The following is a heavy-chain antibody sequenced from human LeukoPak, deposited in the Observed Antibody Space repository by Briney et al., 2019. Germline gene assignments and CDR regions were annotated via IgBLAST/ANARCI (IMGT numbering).Heavy chain of an antibody. CDR3: ARARYSSSSYYFDY. V-gene: IGHV3-7*04. D-gene: IGHD6-6*01. Sequence: GESLRLSCAASGFPFSTYWMSWVRQAPGKGLEWVANINQDGTEKYYVDSVKGRFTISRDYAKNSLYLQMNSLRAEDTAVYYCARARYSSSSYYFDYWGQGTLVTVSS. J-gene: IGHJ4*02. CDR2: INQDGTEK. CDR1: GFPFSTYW.